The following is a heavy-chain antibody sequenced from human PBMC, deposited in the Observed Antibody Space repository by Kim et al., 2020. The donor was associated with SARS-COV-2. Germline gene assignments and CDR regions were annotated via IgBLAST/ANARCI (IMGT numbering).Heavy chain of an antibody. CDR1: GFTFSTYA. J-gene: IGHJ4*02. CDR3: RSVALIYLDY. D-gene: IGHD6-19*01. V-gene: IGHV3-23*01. CDR2: IISTGATT. Sequence: GGSLRLSCAASGFTFSTYALSWVRQATGKGLEWVSSIISTGATTYYAASVKGRITISRDNSKNTLHLQMNTLRAEDTAIYYCRSVALIYLDYWGQGTLVTVSS.